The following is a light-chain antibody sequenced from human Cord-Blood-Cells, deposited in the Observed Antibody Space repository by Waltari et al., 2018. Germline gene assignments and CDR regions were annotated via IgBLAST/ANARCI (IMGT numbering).Light chain of an antibody. CDR2: DAS. V-gene: IGKV3-11*01. Sequence: IVLKYSPAPLSLSRGERAALSGSVTQSVSSYFAWYQQKAGQAPRLLIYDASNRATGIPARFSGSGSGTDFTLTISSLEPEDFAVYYCQQRSNWPITFGQGTRLEIK. CDR1: QSVSSY. J-gene: IGKJ5*01. CDR3: QQRSNWPIT.